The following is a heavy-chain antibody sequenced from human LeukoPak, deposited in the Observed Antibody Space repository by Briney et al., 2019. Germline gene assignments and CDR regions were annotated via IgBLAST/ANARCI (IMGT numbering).Heavy chain of an antibody. CDR3: ARDGDSSSWYSTRDDAFDI. Sequence: ASVKVSCKASGYTFTSYDINWVRQAPGQGLEWMGWMNPNSGDTGYPQKFQGRVTMTRDTSITTAYMELSSLRSEDTAVYYCARDGDSSSWYSTRDDAFDIWGQGTMVTVSS. D-gene: IGHD6-13*01. J-gene: IGHJ3*02. V-gene: IGHV1-8*01. CDR2: MNPNSGDT. CDR1: GYTFTSYD.